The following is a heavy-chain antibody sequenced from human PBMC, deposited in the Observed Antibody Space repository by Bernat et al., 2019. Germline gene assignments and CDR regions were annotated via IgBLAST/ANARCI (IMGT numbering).Heavy chain of an antibody. Sequence: QVQLVESGGGVVQPGRSLRVSCAASGFTFSRNGMHWVRQAPGKGLEWVAVIWYDGSKKYYVDSVRGRFTISRDNSKNMLYLQMNNLTAEDTAVYYCARDTFTEFGDLNPQYYYHYGLDVWGQGTTVIVSS. J-gene: IGHJ6*02. CDR1: GFTFSRNG. CDR3: ARDTFTEFGDLNPQYYYHYGLDV. CDR2: IWYDGSKK. V-gene: IGHV3-33*01. D-gene: IGHD3-10*01.